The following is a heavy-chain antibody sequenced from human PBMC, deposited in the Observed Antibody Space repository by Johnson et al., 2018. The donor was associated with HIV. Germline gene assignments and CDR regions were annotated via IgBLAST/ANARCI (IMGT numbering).Heavy chain of an antibody. V-gene: IGHV3-30*18. J-gene: IGHJ3*02. CDR3: AKAWELLGRRAALDI. CDR2: ISYDGSNK. Sequence: QVQLVESGGGVVQPGRSLRLSCAASGFTFSSYWMSWVRQAPGKGLEWVAVISYDGSNKYYADYVKGRFTISRDNSKNTLYLQMESLRVEDTAIYYCAKAWELLGRRAALDIWGQGTMVTVSS. CDR1: GFTFSSYW. D-gene: IGHD1-26*01.